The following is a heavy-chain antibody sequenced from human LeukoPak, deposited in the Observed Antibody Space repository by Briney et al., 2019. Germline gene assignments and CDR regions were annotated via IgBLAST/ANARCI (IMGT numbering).Heavy chain of an antibody. CDR1: GGSISSGSHY. CDR2: IHYSGST. Sequence: KTSETLSLTCTVSGGSISSGSHYWGWIRQPPGKGLEWIGAIHYSGSTYYNPSLKSRITISVDTSKNQFSLKLSSVTAADTAVYYCARHGVFGGDLAAFDIWGQGTMVPVSS. D-gene: IGHD2-21*02. CDR3: ARHGVFGGDLAAFDI. J-gene: IGHJ3*02. V-gene: IGHV4-39*01.